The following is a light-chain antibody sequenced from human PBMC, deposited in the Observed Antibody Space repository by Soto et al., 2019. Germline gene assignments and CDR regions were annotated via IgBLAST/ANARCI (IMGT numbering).Light chain of an antibody. CDR1: QTISNY. CDR3: QQSYTSPT. V-gene: IGKV1-39*01. CDR2: GAS. Sequence: DIPLTQSPSSLCASVGDRVTITCRASQTISNYLNWYQMKPGKAPKLLIYGASSLQNGVPPRFSGSGSGTDFALTIRNVEPGDFSSYFCQQSYTSPTFGPGTKVDL. J-gene: IGKJ3*01.